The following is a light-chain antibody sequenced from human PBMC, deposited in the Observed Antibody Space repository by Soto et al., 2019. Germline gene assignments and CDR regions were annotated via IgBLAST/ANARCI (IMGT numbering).Light chain of an antibody. CDR1: TSDVGGYDR. V-gene: IGLV2-14*01. Sequence: SVLTQPASVTGSPGQSITISCTGTTSDVGGYDRVSWFQQYPGTAPKLMIYEVTNRPSGVSDRFSGSKSVNTASLTISGLQPEDEADYYCSSYTSSSTWVFGGGTKLTVL. J-gene: IGLJ3*02. CDR3: SSYTSSSTWV. CDR2: EVT.